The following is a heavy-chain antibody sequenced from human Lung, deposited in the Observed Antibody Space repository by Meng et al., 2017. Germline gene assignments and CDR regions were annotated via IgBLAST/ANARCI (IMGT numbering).Heavy chain of an antibody. V-gene: IGHV4-34*01. D-gene: IGHD4-11*01. J-gene: IGHJ4*02. Sequence: QGQREQWGEGRLKPSETLPLSCVVSGGSFSDYYWSWIRQPPGKGLEWIGEINHSGSTNYNPSLESRATISVDTSQNNLSLKLSSVTAADSAVYYCARGPTTMAHDFDYWGQGTLVTVSS. CDR1: GGSFSDYY. CDR2: INHSGST. CDR3: ARGPTTMAHDFDY.